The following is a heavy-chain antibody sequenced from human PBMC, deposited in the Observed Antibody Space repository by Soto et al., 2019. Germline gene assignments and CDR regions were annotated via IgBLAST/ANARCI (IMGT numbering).Heavy chain of an antibody. Sequence: QVQLQQWGAGLLKPSETLSLTCAVYGGSFSGYYWSWIRQPPGKGLEWIGEINHSGSTNYNPSLKSQVTISVDTSKIHFSLKLSSVTAADTAVYYCARVSSSGPLYYFDYWGQGTLVTVSS. CDR2: INHSGST. J-gene: IGHJ4*02. CDR1: GGSFSGYY. V-gene: IGHV4-34*01. CDR3: ARVSSSGPLYYFDY. D-gene: IGHD3-22*01.